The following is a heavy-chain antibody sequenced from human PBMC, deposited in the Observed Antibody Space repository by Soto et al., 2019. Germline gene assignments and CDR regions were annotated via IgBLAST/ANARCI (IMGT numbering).Heavy chain of an antibody. CDR2: ISYDGTTE. V-gene: IGHV3-30*03. J-gene: IGHJ4*02. D-gene: IGHD2-15*01. CDR1: GFTFSSCG. CDR3: ASDLGYCRGGRCLSIDY. Sequence: QVQLVESGGGVVQPGRSLRLSCAASGFTFSSCGMHWVRQAPDKGLEWVTVISYDGTTEYYADSVKGRFTISRDNSKNTLYLQMNSLTAEDTPVYYCASDLGYCRGGRCLSIDYWGQGTLVTVSS.